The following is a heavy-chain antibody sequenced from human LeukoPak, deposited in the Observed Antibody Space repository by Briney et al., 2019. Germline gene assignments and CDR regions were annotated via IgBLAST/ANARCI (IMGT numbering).Heavy chain of an antibody. CDR3: ARVYCSSTSCYLLYFDY. CDR2: IYSGGST. V-gene: IGHV3-66*02. J-gene: IGHJ4*02. D-gene: IGHD2-2*01. CDR1: GFTVSSNY. Sequence: GGSLRLSCAASGFTVSSNYMSWVRQAPRKRLEWVSVIYSGGSTYYADSVKGRFTISRDNSKNTLYLQMNSLRAEDTAVYYCARVYCSSTSCYLLYFDYWGQGTLVTVSS.